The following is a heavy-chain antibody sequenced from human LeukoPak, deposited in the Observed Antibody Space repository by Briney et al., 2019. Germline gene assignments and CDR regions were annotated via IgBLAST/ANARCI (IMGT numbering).Heavy chain of an antibody. J-gene: IGHJ4*02. V-gene: IGHV4-59*08. Sequence: SETLSLTCTVSGGSISSYYWSWIRQPPGKGLEWIGYIYYSGSTNYNPSLKSRVTISVDTSKNQFSLKLSSVTAADTAVCYCARRVAVAGTPTWFDYWGQGTLVTVSS. D-gene: IGHD6-19*01. CDR2: IYYSGST. CDR3: ARRVAVAGTPTWFDY. CDR1: GGSISSYY.